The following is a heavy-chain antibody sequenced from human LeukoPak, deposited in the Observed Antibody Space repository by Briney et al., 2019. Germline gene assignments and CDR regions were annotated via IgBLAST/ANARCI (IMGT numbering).Heavy chain of an antibody. D-gene: IGHD3-10*01. CDR3: ARDEANYGSGSDVYFDY. J-gene: IGHJ4*02. V-gene: IGHV4-4*07. CDR2: IYTSGST. Sequence: SETLSLTCTVSGGSISSYYWSWIRQPAGKGLEWIGRIYTSGSTSYNPSLKSRVTMSVDTSKNQFSLKLSSVTAADTAVYYCARDEANYGSGSDVYFDYWGQGTLVTVSS. CDR1: GGSISSYY.